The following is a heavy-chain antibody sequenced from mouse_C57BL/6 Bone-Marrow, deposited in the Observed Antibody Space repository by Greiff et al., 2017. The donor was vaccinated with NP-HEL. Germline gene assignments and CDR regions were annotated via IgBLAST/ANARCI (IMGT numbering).Heavy chain of an antibody. CDR2: LSNKANNHAT. CDR3: RITTVVDWYFDV. CDR1: GFTFSDAW. J-gene: IGHJ1*03. D-gene: IGHD1-1*01. Sequence: EVQLVESGGGLVQPGGSMKLSCAASGFTFSDAWMDWVRQSPEKGLEWVAELSNKANNHATYYAESVKGRFTISRDDSKRSVYLQMNSLRAEDTGIYYCRITTVVDWYFDVWGTGTTVTVSS. V-gene: IGHV6-6*01.